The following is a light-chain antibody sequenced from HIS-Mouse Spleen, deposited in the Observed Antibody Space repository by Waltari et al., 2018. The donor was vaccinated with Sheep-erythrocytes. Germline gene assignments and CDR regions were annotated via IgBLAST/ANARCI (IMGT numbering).Light chain of an antibody. J-gene: IGLJ2*01. CDR1: KLGDKY. CDR2: QDS. V-gene: IGLV3-1*01. CDR3: QAWDSSTAWNVV. Sequence: SYELTQPPSVSVSPGQTASITCSGDKLGDKYACWYQQKPGQSPVLVIYQDSKRPSGIPGRFSGSKSGNTATLTISGTQAMDEADYYSQAWDSSTAWNVVFGGGTKLTVL.